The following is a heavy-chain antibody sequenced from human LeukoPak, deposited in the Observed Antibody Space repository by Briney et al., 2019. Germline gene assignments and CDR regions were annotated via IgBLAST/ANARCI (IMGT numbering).Heavy chain of an antibody. CDR3: ARVNDSSGYYSAPFDY. J-gene: IGHJ4*02. V-gene: IGHV3-20*04. D-gene: IGHD3-22*01. CDR2: INWDGRST. Sequence: GGSLRLSCTASGFTSDDYGMSWVRQAPGRGLVWVSGINWDGRSTGYADSVKGRFTNSRDNAKNSLYLQMNSLRAEDTALYYCARVNDSSGYYSAPFDYWGQGTLVTVSS. CDR1: GFTSDDYG.